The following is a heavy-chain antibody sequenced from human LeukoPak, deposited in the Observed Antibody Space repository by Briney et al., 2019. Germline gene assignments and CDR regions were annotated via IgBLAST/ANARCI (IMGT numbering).Heavy chain of an antibody. CDR2: INHSGST. CDR3: ARGGGFDAFDI. J-gene: IGHJ3*02. V-gene: IGHV4-34*01. CDR1: GGSFSGYY. D-gene: IGHD3-10*01. Sequence: SETLSLTCAVYGGSFSGYYWTWIRQPPGKGLEWIGEINHSGSTNYNLSLKSRVTISVDTSKNQFSLKLSSVTAADTAVYYCARGGGFDAFDIWGQGTMVTVSS.